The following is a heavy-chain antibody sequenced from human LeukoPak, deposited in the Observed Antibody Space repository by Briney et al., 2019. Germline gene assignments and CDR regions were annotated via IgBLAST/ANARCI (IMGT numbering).Heavy chain of an antibody. J-gene: IGHJ4*02. CDR3: AKGSLSNWFDY. V-gene: IGHV3-30*18. Sequence: GRSLRLSCAASGFTFNSYGMHWVRQAPVKGLEWVAVLSFDGSYKYYADSVKGRFTISRDNSKNTLYLQMNSLRVDDTAVYYCAKGSLSNWFDYWGQGTLVTVSS. D-gene: IGHD4-11*01. CDR1: GFTFNSYG. CDR2: LSFDGSYK.